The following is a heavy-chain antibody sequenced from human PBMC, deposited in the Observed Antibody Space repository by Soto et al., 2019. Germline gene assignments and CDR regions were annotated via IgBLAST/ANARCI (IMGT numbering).Heavy chain of an antibody. D-gene: IGHD4-17*01. Sequence: VGSLRLSCASSVLTFSSYAMSCVRHSPGKWLEWVSAISGSGGSTYYADSVKGRFTISRDNSKNTLYLQMNSLRAEDTAVYYCAKDQRWLQRGPLDYGAKGTMVTVSS. V-gene: IGHV3-23*01. J-gene: IGHJ4*02. CDR1: VLTFSSYA. CDR2: ISGSGGST. CDR3: AKDQRWLQRGPLDY.